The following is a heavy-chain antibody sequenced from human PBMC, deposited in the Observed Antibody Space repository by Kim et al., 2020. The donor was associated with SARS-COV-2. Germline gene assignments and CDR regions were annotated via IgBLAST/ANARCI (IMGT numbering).Heavy chain of an antibody. D-gene: IGHD6-13*01. Sequence: GGSLRLSCAASGFTFDDYTMHWVRQAPGKGLEWVSLISWDGGSTYYADSVKGRFTISRDNSKNSLYLQMNSLRTEDTALYYCAKDINIAGTYGMDVWGQGTTVTVSS. CDR2: ISWDGGST. J-gene: IGHJ6*02. CDR3: AKDINIAGTYGMDV. V-gene: IGHV3-43*01. CDR1: GFTFDDYT.